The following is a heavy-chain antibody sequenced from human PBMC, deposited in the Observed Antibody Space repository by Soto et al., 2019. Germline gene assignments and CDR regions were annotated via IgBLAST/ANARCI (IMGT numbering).Heavy chain of an antibody. J-gene: IGHJ6*02. Sequence: ASVKVSCKASGYSFTDYHIHWVRQAPGQGLEWLGRINPKSGGTSTAQKFQGWVTMTTDTSISTASMELTRLTSDDTAIYYCARGDSTDCSNGVCSFFYNHGMDVWGQGTTVTVSS. CDR1: GYSFTDYH. V-gene: IGHV1-2*04. D-gene: IGHD2-8*01. CDR3: ARGDSTDCSNGVCSFFYNHGMDV. CDR2: INPKSGGT.